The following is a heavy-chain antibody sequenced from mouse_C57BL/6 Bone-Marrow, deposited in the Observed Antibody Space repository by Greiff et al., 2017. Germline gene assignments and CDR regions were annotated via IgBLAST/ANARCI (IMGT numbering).Heavy chain of an antibody. D-gene: IGHD4-1*01. CDR1: GFSLTSYG. Sequence: VQLVESGPGLVQPSQSLSITCTVSGFSLTSYGVHWVRPPPGKGLEWLGVIWSGGSTDYNAAFISRLSISKDNSKSQVFFKMNSLQADDTAIYYCAKMNWAWFAYGGQGTLVTVSA. CDR3: AKMNWAWFAY. V-gene: IGHV2-4*01. J-gene: IGHJ3*01. CDR2: IWSGGST.